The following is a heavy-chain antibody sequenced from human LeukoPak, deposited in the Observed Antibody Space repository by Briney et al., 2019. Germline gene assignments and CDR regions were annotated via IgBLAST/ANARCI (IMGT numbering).Heavy chain of an antibody. J-gene: IGHJ4*02. D-gene: IGHD5-18*01. Sequence: ASVKVSCKASGCTFTSYYMDWVQQAPGQGLEWMGIINPSGGSTSYAQKFQGRVTMTRDTSTSTVYMELSSLRSEDTAVYYCARFTYSYVNYWGQGTLVTVSS. V-gene: IGHV1-46*01. CDR1: GCTFTSYY. CDR3: ARFTYSYVNY. CDR2: INPSGGST.